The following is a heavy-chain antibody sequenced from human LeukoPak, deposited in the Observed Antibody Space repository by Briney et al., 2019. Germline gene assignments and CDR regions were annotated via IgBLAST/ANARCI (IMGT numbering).Heavy chain of an antibody. CDR2: FYYSGST. V-gene: IGHV4-59*01. D-gene: IGHD6-6*01. CDR3: ARGGGSSSLFGY. CDR1: VGSISSYY. Sequence: ETLSLTCNVSVGSISSYYWSWIRQPPGKGLEWIGYFYYSGSTDYNPSLKSRVTILVDTSKNQFSLKLSSVTAADTAVYYCARGGGSSSLFGYWGQGALV. J-gene: IGHJ4*02.